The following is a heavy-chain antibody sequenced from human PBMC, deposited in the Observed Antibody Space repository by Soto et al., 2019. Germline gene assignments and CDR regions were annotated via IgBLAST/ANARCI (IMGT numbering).Heavy chain of an antibody. D-gene: IGHD3-16*02. CDR3: ARDIVSFFDY. CDR1: GFTFSGCE. V-gene: IGHV3-48*03. Sequence: EVQLVESGGGLVQPGGSLRLSCVASGFTFSGCEMNWVRQAPGKGLEWVSYISSSGNIMYYADSVKGRFTISRYNAKNSLYLQMNSLRAEDTAVYYCARDIVSFFDYWGLGTLVTVSS. CDR2: ISSSGNIM. J-gene: IGHJ4*02.